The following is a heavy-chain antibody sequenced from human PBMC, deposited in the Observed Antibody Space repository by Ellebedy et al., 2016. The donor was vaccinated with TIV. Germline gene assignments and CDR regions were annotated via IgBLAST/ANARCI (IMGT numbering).Heavy chain of an antibody. V-gene: IGHV4-31*02. CDR1: GGSISSGDYY. CDR3: PRRLWFGELSRSPVFDP. J-gene: IGHJ5*02. Sequence: MPSETLSLTCTVSGGSISSGDYYWSWIRQHPGKGLEWIGNIFYSGSTYYTPSLKSRISISVEPSKNQFSLKLNSVTAADTAVYYCPRRLWFGELSRSPVFDPWGQGTLVAVSS. CDR2: IFYSGST. D-gene: IGHD3-10*01.